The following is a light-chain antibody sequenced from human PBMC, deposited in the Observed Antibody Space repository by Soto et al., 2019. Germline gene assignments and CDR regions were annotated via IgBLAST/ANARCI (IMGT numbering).Light chain of an antibody. V-gene: IGKV3-20*01. CDR3: QRYGDSTPNT. CDR2: AAS. Sequence: EIGLTQSPGTLSLSPGESATLSCRASQSVNSRFLAWYQHKPGQAPRLLICAASTRATGIPDRFSGSASGTDFFTLTISRLEPEDFAVYYCQRYGDSTPNTFGQGTKLEIK. CDR1: QSVNSRF. J-gene: IGKJ2*01.